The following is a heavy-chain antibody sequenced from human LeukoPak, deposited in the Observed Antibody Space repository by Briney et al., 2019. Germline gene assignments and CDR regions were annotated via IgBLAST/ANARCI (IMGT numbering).Heavy chain of an antibody. V-gene: IGHV3-23*01. J-gene: IGHJ4*02. D-gene: IGHD4-17*01. CDR1: GFTFSSYA. CDR3: AKEQRENDYGDYVEESFDY. Sequence: PGGSLRLSCAASGFTFSSYAMSWVRQAPGKGLGWVSAISGSGGSTYYADSVKGWFTISRDNSKNTLYLQMNSLRAEDTAVYYCAKEQRENDYGDYVEESFDYWGQGTLVTVSS. CDR2: ISGSGGST.